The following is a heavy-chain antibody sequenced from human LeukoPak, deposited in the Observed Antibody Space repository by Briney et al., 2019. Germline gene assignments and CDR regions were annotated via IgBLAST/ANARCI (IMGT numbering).Heavy chain of an antibody. Sequence: SETLSLTCTVSGASISTYYWTWIRQPPGKGLEWIGRTYPSGGTNYNLSLKSRVTMSVDTSKNQFSLKLNYMTAADTAVYYCARDQAATVTYNWFDPWGQGTLVTVSS. CDR2: TYPSGGT. CDR1: GASISTYY. CDR3: ARDQAATVTYNWFDP. J-gene: IGHJ5*02. D-gene: IGHD4-17*01. V-gene: IGHV4-4*07.